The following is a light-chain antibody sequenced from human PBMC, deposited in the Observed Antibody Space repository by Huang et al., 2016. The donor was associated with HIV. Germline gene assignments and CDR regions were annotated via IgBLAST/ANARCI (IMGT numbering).Light chain of an antibody. V-gene: IGKV1-5*03. J-gene: IGKJ1*01. CDR2: EAS. Sequence: DIQMTQSSATLSASVGDRVTITCRASQSSGTWLAWYQQKPGKAPNLLIYEASTLEGGVPSRFSGGGSGTEFTLTINSLQPDDFATYYCQHYNSFPWTFGQGTKVEV. CDR1: QSSGTW. CDR3: QHYNSFPWT.